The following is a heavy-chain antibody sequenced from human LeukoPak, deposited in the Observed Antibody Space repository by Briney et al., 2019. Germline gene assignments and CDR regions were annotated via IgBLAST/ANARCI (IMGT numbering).Heavy chain of an antibody. CDR2: ITCSSSSI. Sequence: GGSLRLSCVASGFTFSIYTMSWVRQAPWKGLEWVSSITCSSSSIYSADSVKGRLTISRDNAKNSLYLEMNSLRDEDTAVYYCARDLAWGGYWGQGTLVTVSS. J-gene: IGHJ4*02. CDR3: ARDLAWGGY. CDR1: GFTFSIYT. D-gene: IGHD3-3*01. V-gene: IGHV3-21*01.